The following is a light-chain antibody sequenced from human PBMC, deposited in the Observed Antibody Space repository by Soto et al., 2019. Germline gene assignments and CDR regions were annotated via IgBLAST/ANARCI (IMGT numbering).Light chain of an antibody. CDR2: GTS. J-gene: IGKJ1*01. Sequence: EIVLTQSPVTLSLSPGEIATLSCRADRSVSDTLLTWFQQKPGQAPRLLIFGTSNRAPGIPDRFSGSGSGTDFTLTISRLEPDDFAVYYCQHYGDSSWTFGQGPNVDIK. CDR1: RSVSDTL. V-gene: IGKV3-20*01. CDR3: QHYGDSSWT.